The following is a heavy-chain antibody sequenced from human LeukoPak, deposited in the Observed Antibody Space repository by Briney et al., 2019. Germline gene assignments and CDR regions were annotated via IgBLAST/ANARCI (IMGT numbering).Heavy chain of an antibody. J-gene: IGHJ3*02. V-gene: IGHV3-7*01. Sequence: GGSLRLSCAASGFTFSSYWMSWVRRAPGKGLEWVANIKQDGSEKYYVDSVKGRFTISRDNAKNSLYLQMNSLRAEDTAVYYCARTRKGSYYNAFDIWGQGTMVTVSS. CDR3: ARTRKGSYYNAFDI. D-gene: IGHD1-26*01. CDR2: IKQDGSEK. CDR1: GFTFSSYW.